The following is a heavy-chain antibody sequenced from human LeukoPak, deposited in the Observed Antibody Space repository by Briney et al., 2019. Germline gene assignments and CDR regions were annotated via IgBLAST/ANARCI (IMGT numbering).Heavy chain of an antibody. Sequence: PSETLSLTCTVPGGSISSYYWSWIRQPPGNGLEWIGYIYYSGSTNYNPSLQSRVTISVDTSKNQFSLKLSSVTAADTAVYYCASGTGGFFDYWGQGTLVTVSS. CDR3: ASGTGGFFDY. D-gene: IGHD1-1*01. J-gene: IGHJ4*02. CDR2: IYYSGST. V-gene: IGHV4-59*01. CDR1: GGSISSYY.